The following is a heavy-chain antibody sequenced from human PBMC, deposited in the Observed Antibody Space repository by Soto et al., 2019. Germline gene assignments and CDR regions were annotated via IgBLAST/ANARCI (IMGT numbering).Heavy chain of an antibody. Sequence: GGSLRLSCAASGFTFDDYAMHWVRQAPGKGLEWVSGISWNSGSIGYADSVKGRFTISRDNAKNSLYLQMNSLRAEDTALYYCAKEPGRHVAVAGPRSGYFDYWGQGTLVTVSS. CDR3: AKEPGRHVAVAGPRSGYFDY. CDR2: ISWNSGSI. J-gene: IGHJ4*02. V-gene: IGHV3-9*01. D-gene: IGHD6-19*01. CDR1: GFTFDDYA.